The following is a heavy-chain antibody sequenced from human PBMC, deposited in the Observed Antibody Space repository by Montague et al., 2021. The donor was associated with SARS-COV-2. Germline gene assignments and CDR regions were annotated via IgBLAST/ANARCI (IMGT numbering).Heavy chain of an antibody. J-gene: IGHJ4*02. CDR2: NYYIGTT. D-gene: IGHD4-17*01. CDR3: VRLSFRATARLRGGYLDY. V-gene: IGHV4-59*08. CDR1: GGAISRNY. Sequence: SETLSLTCTVSGGAISRNYWSWIRKPPGKGLEWYWNNYYIGTTNYNPSLERRVSIPVDTSKNPFSLKLSSVTAADTAVYYCVRLSFRATARLRGGYLDYWGQGTLVTVSS.